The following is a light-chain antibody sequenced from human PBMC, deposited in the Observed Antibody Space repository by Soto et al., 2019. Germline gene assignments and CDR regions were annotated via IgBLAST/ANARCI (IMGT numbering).Light chain of an antibody. CDR3: QSYDSSLSGWV. CDR2: GNG. CDR1: SSNIGAGYD. J-gene: IGLJ3*02. Sequence: QSVLTQPPSVSGAPGQRVTIFCTGSSSNIGAGYDVHWYQQLPGTAPKLLIYGNGNRPSGVPDRFSGSKSGTSASLAITGLQAEDETDYYCQSYDSSLSGWVFGGGTKLTVL. V-gene: IGLV1-40*01.